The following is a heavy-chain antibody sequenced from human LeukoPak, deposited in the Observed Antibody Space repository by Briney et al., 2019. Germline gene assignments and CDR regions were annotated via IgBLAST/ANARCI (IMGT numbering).Heavy chain of an antibody. CDR1: GYSFTKYW. J-gene: IGHJ4*02. D-gene: IGHD5-12*01. CDR3: ARQGTIVAGTLGTTFDY. V-gene: IGHV5-51*01. CDR2: TYPGDSDT. Sequence: GESLKISCKASGYSFTKYWIGWVRQMPGKGLEWMGITYPGDSDTKYSPSFQGQVTISADKSINTAYLQWSSLRASDTAMYYCARQGTIVAGTLGTTFDYWGQGTLLTVSS.